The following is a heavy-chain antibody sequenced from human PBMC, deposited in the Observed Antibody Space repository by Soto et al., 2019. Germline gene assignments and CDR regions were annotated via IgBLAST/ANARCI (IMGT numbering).Heavy chain of an antibody. J-gene: IGHJ5*02. Sequence: ASVNVSCKASGYTFTSYNISWVRQAPGQRPEWMGWISAYNGNTNYPQNFQGRVTMTTDTSTSTAYMELRSLRSDDTAVYYCARDSCSITNCYYHWFDPWGQGTLVTVSS. CDR3: ARDSCSITNCYYHWFDP. V-gene: IGHV1-18*01. D-gene: IGHD2-2*01. CDR1: GYTFTSYN. CDR2: ISAYNGNT.